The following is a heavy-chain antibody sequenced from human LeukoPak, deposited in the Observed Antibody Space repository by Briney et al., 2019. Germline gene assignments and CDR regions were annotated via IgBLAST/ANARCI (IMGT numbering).Heavy chain of an antibody. CDR3: TTHIDYGSHFDY. D-gene: IGHD4-17*01. J-gene: IGHJ4*02. Sequence: ASVQVSCKVSGNTLIALSMHWVRQAPGKGLEWMGGFDPEDGETIYPQKFRGRVTMTEDTSTDTAYMELSSLRSEDTAVYYCTTHIDYGSHFDYWGQGTLVTVSS. V-gene: IGHV1-24*01. CDR2: FDPEDGET. CDR1: GNTLIALS.